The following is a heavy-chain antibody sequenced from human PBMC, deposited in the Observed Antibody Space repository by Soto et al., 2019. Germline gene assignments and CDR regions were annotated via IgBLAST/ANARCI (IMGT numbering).Heavy chain of an antibody. V-gene: IGHV6-1*01. CDR3: AGVTRLRGMDX. CDR2: TYYRSRWPF. J-gene: IGHJ6*02. CDR1: GDSVSSNSGA. Sequence: SQSLSLTCVISGDSVSSNSGAWNWIRQSPSRGLECIGRTYYRSRWPFDYALSVRSRLTIDPDKSKNQFSLHLDSLTPEDKAVYYCAGVTRLRGMDXWGQGTPVTVS. D-gene: IGHD2-15*01.